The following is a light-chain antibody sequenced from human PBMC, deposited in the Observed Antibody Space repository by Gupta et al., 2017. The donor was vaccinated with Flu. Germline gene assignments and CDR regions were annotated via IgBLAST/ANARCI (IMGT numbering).Light chain of an antibody. Sequence: SALTQLASVSVSPRQSITISCSGPSSDVGGYDYVSWYQHDPRRAHKLIILAVSNRAYGVYTRFSGSKTGNTASLAISELQSEDEGDYYCSSYSSSVSPRFSGGTRLTVL. V-gene: IGLV2-14*01. CDR3: SSYSSSVSPR. CDR1: SSDVGGYDY. J-gene: IGLJ2*01. CDR2: AVS.